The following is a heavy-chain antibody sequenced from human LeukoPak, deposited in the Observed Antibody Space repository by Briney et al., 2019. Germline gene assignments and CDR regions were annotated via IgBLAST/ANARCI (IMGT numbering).Heavy chain of an antibody. D-gene: IGHD1-26*01. CDR1: GGSISSSNYY. CDR2: IYYSGST. CDR3: ARHEYSGSYYGLSWFDP. V-gene: IGHV4-39*01. Sequence: SETLSLTCTVSGGSISSSNYYWGWIRQPPGKGLEWIASIYYSGSTYYNPSLKSRVTISVDTSKNQLSLKLSSLTAADTAVYYCARHEYSGSYYGLSWFDPWGQGTLVTVSS. J-gene: IGHJ5*02.